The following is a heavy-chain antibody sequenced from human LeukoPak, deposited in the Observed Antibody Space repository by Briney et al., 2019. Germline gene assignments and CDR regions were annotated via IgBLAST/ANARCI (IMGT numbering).Heavy chain of an antibody. V-gene: IGHV1-18*04. J-gene: IGHJ4*02. CDR3: VRVKSNNWWGNFDY. CDR1: GYTFTDYG. D-gene: IGHD1-20*01. CDR2: VSANTGNT. Sequence: ASVKVSCKAFGYTFTDYGITWVRQAPGQGLQWLGWVSANTGNTNYAQRFQGRVTTTIDTSTSTAYMELRSLGSDDTAVYYCVRVKSNNWWGNFDYWGQGTLVTVSS.